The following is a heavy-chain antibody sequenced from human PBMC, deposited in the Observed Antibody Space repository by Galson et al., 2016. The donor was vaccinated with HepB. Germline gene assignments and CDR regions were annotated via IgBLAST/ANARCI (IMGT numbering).Heavy chain of an antibody. V-gene: IGHV4-59*01. CDR1: GGSTDGYY. Sequence: SETLSLTCTISGGSTDGYYWHWIRQPPGKGLEWIGHISYIGSTYYSPSLKSRVMISLDTSTKEFSLNLTSVTAADTAVYYCVRVHLNAFDIWGQGTKVTVSS. CDR3: VRVHLNAFDI. J-gene: IGHJ3*02. CDR2: ISYIGST.